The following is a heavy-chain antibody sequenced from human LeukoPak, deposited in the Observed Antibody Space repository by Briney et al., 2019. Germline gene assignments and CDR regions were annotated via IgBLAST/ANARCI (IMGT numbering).Heavy chain of an antibody. CDR2: INAGNGNT. D-gene: IGHD6-13*01. Sequence: ASVKVSCKASGYTFTSYAMHWVRQAPGQRLEWMGWINAGNGNTKYSQKFQGRVTITRDTSASTAYMELSSLRSGDTAVYYCARVRTGYSSSWYLGAKWLNWFDPWGQGTLVTVSS. V-gene: IGHV1-3*01. CDR1: GYTFTSYA. CDR3: ARVRTGYSSSWYLGAKWLNWFDP. J-gene: IGHJ5*02.